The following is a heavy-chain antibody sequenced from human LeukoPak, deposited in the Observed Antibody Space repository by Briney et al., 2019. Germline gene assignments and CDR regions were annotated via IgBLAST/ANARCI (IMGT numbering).Heavy chain of an antibody. D-gene: IGHD3-16*01. CDR1: GFTFSSYA. CDR2: ISYDGSNK. V-gene: IGHV3-30-3*01. J-gene: IGHJ6*02. CDR3: ARVGGWGSYYYYYGMDV. Sequence: GGSLRLSCAASGFTFSSYAMHWVRQAPGKGLEWVVVISYDGSNKYYADSAKGRFTISRDNSKNSLFLQMNSLRAEDTAVYYWARVGGWGSYYYYYGMDVWGQGTTVTVSS.